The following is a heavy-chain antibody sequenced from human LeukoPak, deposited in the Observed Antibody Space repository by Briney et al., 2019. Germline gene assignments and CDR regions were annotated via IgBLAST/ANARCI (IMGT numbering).Heavy chain of an antibody. D-gene: IGHD2-8*01. CDR2: ISGSGGTT. Sequence: GGSLRLSCAASGFTFSSYAMSWVRQAPGKGLEWVSGISGSGGTTYYADSVKGRSTISRDKSKNTLYLQMDSLRAEDKAVYYCAKDKYCTNGICYFDYWGQGTLVTVSS. J-gene: IGHJ4*02. CDR1: GFTFSSYA. CDR3: AKDKYCTNGICYFDY. V-gene: IGHV3-23*01.